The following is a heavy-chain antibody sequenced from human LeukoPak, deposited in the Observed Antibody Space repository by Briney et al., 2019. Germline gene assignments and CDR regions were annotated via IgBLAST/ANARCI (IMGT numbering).Heavy chain of an antibody. V-gene: IGHV4-61*02. D-gene: IGHD3-16*01. Sequence: SQTLSLTCTVSGDSISSGDYYWSWIRQPAGKGLEWIGRISSSGSTNYNPSLKSRVTISVDTSKNQFSLKLSSVTAADTAVYYCARLVWLVFDYWGQGTLVTVSS. CDR1: GDSISSGDYY. J-gene: IGHJ4*02. CDR2: ISSSGST. CDR3: ARLVWLVFDY.